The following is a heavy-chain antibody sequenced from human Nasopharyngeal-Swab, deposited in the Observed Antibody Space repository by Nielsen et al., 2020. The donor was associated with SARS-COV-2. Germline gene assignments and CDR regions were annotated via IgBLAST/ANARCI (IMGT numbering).Heavy chain of an antibody. Sequence: SLKISCAASGFTFSSYGMHWVRQAPGKGLEWVAVIWYDGSNKYYADSVKRRFTISRDNSKNTLYLQMNSLRAEDTAVYYCATSAARGYFQHWGQGTLVTVSS. CDR2: IWYDGSNK. CDR3: ATSAARGYFQH. J-gene: IGHJ1*01. D-gene: IGHD6-6*01. V-gene: IGHV3-33*01. CDR1: GFTFSSYG.